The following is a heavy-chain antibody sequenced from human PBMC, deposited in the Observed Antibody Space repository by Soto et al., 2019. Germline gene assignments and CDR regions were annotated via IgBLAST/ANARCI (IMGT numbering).Heavy chain of an antibody. CDR2: IYPGDSEA. J-gene: IGHJ3*02. V-gene: IGHV5-51*01. Sequence: GESLKISCEASGYDFVSYWIAWVRQMPGKGLEWMGIIYPGDSEAIYSPPFQGRVTISADKSTTTAYLQWSSLKASDTAMYYCARQQIPGELTAFDIWGQGTMVTVSS. CDR1: GYDFVSYW. CDR3: ARQQIPGELTAFDI. D-gene: IGHD1-26*01.